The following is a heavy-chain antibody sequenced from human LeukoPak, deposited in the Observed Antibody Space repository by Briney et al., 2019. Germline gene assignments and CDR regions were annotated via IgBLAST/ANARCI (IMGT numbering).Heavy chain of an antibody. CDR3: ARDDSSGYYDY. CDR1: GGSISSYC. Sequence: SETLSLTCTVSGGSISSYCWSWIRQPPGKGLEWIGYIYYSGSTNYNPSLKSRVTISVDTSKNQFSLKLSSVTAADTAVYYCARDDSSGYYDYWGQGTLVTVSS. J-gene: IGHJ4*02. D-gene: IGHD3-22*01. V-gene: IGHV4-59*01. CDR2: IYYSGST.